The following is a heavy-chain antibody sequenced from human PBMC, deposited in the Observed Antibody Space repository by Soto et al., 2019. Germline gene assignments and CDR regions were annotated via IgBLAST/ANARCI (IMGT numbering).Heavy chain of an antibody. J-gene: IGHJ6*03. V-gene: IGHV1-18*01. Sequence: QVQLVQSGAEVKKPGASVKVSYKASGYTFTSYGISWVRQAPGQGLEWMGWISAYNGNTNYAQKLQGRVTMTTDTSTSTAYMELRSLRSDDTAVYYCARFVVPAAIRYYHYYMDVWGKGTTVTVSS. D-gene: IGHD2-2*01. CDR1: GYTFTSYG. CDR3: ARFVVPAAIRYYHYYMDV. CDR2: ISAYNGNT.